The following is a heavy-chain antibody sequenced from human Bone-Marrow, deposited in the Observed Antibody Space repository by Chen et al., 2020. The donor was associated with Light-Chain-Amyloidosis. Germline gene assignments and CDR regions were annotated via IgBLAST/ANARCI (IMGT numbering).Heavy chain of an antibody. D-gene: IGHD1-1*01. CDR3: VKVLQTNNGNWFGT. CDR2: ISYDSVNK. Sequence: QVQLVESGGGVVQPGKSLRLSCAASGFTFKNFGMHWVRQAPGKGLEWVAVISYDSVNKYYADSVRGRFTLSRDNSKKMLFLQINNLRPEDTAVYYCVKVLQTNNGNWFGTWGRGTLVTVSS. CDR1: GFTFKNFG. V-gene: IGHV3-30*18. J-gene: IGHJ5*02.